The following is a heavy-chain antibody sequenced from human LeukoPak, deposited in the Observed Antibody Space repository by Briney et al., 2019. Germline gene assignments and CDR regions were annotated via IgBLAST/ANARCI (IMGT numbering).Heavy chain of an antibody. CDR2: ISSSSSTI. Sequence: GGSLRLTCAASGFTFSSYSMNWVRQAPGKGLEWVSYISSSSSTIYYADSVEGRFIISRDNAKNSLYLQMNSLRDEDTAVYYCATDSSGYSYGYEYYSYGMDVWGQGTTVTLSS. D-gene: IGHD5-18*01. V-gene: IGHV3-48*02. CDR1: GFTFSSYS. CDR3: ATDSSGYSYGYEYYSYGMDV. J-gene: IGHJ6*02.